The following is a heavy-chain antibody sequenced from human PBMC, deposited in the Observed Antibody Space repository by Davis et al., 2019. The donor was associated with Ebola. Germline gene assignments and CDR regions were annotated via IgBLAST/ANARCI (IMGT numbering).Heavy chain of an antibody. D-gene: IGHD5-18*01. J-gene: IGHJ5*02. V-gene: IGHV1-2*04. Sequence: AASVKVSCKASGYTFTSYGISWVRQAPGQGLEWMGWINPNSGGTNYAQKFQGWVTMTRDTSISTAYMELSRLRSDDTAVYYCARAIGYSYGYYNWFDPWGQGTLVTVSS. CDR1: GYTFTSYG. CDR2: INPNSGGT. CDR3: ARAIGYSYGYYNWFDP.